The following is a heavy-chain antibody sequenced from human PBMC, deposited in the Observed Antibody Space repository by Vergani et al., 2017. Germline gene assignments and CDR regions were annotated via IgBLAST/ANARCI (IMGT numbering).Heavy chain of an antibody. CDR3: AKANPRNRGYDYLYYYHAMDV. J-gene: IGHJ6*02. CDR2: ISGSGGST. V-gene: IGHV3-23*01. CDR1: GFTFNHYA. D-gene: IGHD5-12*01. Sequence: EVQLLESGGDLVQPGGSLRLSCAASGFTFNHYAMNWVRQAPGKGLEWVSGISGSGGSTYYAGSVKGWFTISRDSSKNTLYLQMNSLSAGDSAVYYCAKANPRNRGYDYLYYYHAMDVWGQGTTVTVAS.